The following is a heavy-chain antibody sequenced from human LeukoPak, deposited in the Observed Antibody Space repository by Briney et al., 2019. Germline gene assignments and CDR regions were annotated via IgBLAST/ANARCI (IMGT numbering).Heavy chain of an antibody. J-gene: IGHJ4*02. V-gene: IGHV4-59*08. CDR3: ARHSGAATGFVY. Sequence: PSETLSLTCTVSGGSTSSYYWSWIRQPPGKGLEWIGYIYNNGSTNYNPTLKSRLTISIDTSKNQFSLKLSSVTAADTAVYYCARHSGAATGFVYWGQGTLVTVSA. CDR2: IYNNGST. D-gene: IGHD2-15*01. CDR1: GGSTSSYY.